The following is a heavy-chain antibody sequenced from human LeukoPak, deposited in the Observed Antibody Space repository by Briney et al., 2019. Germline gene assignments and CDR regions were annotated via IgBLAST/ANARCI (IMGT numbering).Heavy chain of an antibody. D-gene: IGHD4-23*01. CDR1: GGSFSSYY. V-gene: IGHV4-59*01. Sequence: SETLSLTCAVYGGSFSSYYWSWIRQPPGKGLEWIGYIYYSGSTNYNPSLKSRVTISVDTSKNQFSLKLSSVTAADTAVYYCARGHGGNPEKYFDYWGQGTLVTVSS. CDR3: ARGHGGNPEKYFDY. J-gene: IGHJ4*02. CDR2: IYYSGST.